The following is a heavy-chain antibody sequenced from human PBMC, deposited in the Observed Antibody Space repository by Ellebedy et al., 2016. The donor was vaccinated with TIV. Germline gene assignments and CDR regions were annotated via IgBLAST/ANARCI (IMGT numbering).Heavy chain of an antibody. CDR2: INQGGSET. CDR3: ARAVGGVGST. V-gene: IGHV3-7*01. CDR1: GFTFSTYW. J-gene: IGHJ4*02. D-gene: IGHD1-26*01. Sequence: GESLKISXAASGFTFSTYWMSWVRQAPGKGLEWVANINQGGSETYYVDSVKGRFTMSRDNAKNSLYLQMNSLRAEDTAVYYCARAVGGVGSTWGQGTLVTVSS.